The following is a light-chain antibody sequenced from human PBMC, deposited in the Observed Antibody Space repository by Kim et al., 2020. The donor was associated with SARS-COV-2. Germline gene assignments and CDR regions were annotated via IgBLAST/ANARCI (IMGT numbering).Light chain of an antibody. CDR3: QQCKGAAWT. J-gene: IGKJ1*01. Sequence: ASVGDRVTITCRASQGISNYLAWYQQKPGKVPKLLIYAASALQSGVPSRFSGSGSGTDFTLTITSLQPEDVAAYYCQQCKGAAWTFGQGTKVDI. V-gene: IGKV1-27*01. CDR2: AAS. CDR1: QGISNY.